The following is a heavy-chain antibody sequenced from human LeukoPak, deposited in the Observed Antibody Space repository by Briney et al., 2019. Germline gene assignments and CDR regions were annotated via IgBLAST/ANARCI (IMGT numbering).Heavy chain of an antibody. Sequence: SETLSLTCTVSGGSISSYYWSWIRQPPGKGLEWIGYIYYSGSTNYNPSLKSRVTISVDTSKNQFSLKLSSVTAADTAVYYCARDLGSSSDYWGQGTLDTVSS. D-gene: IGHD6-13*01. CDR1: GGSISSYY. CDR3: ARDLGSSSDY. J-gene: IGHJ4*02. V-gene: IGHV4-59*01. CDR2: IYYSGST.